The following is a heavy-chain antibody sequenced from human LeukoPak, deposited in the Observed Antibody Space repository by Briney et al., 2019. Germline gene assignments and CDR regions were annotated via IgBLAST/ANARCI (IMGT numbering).Heavy chain of an antibody. J-gene: IGHJ4*02. Sequence: ASVKVSCKASGYTFTGYYMHWVRQAPGQGLEWMGWINPNSGGTNYAQKFLGRVTVTSDMSLSAAYIELSRLRTDDTAVYYCARVLEAYYYDYWGQGTLVTVSS. CDR2: INPNSGGT. D-gene: IGHD1-1*01. CDR1: GYTFTGYY. CDR3: ARVLEAYYYDY. V-gene: IGHV1-2*02.